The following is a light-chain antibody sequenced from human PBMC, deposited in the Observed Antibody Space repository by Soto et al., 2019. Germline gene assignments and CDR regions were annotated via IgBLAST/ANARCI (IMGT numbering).Light chain of an antibody. Sequence: EILLTQSPATLSSFPGDRVTLSCRASQAVNTRMAWYQHKPGQAPRLLIYLASNRAAGVPVRFSGSGSGTDFTLTISNVEPEDFAVYYCHQRQSWPRTFGQGTKVDSK. CDR1: QAVNTR. J-gene: IGKJ1*01. CDR2: LAS. CDR3: HQRQSWPRT. V-gene: IGKV3-11*01.